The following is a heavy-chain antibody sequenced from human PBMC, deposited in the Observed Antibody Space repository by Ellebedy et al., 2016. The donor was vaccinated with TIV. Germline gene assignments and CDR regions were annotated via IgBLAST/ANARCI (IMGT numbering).Heavy chain of an antibody. V-gene: IGHV3-23*01. CDR1: GFTFSSYA. J-gene: IGHJ4*02. Sequence: GESLKISCAAPGFTFSSYAMSWVRQAPGKGLEWDSSIFKSGATTYYADSVKGRFTISRDNSKNTLSLQMNSLRAEDTAVYFCAKLAGVHPWYFDYWGQGTLATVSS. CDR2: IFKSGATT. CDR3: AKLAGVHPWYFDY. D-gene: IGHD2-15*01.